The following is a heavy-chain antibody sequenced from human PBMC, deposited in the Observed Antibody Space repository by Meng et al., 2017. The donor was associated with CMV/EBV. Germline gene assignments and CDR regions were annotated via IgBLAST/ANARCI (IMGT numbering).Heavy chain of an antibody. J-gene: IGHJ6*02. Sequence: ASVKVSCKASGYTSTSYYMHWVRQAPAQGLEWMGIINPSGGSTSYAQKFQGRVTMTRDTSTSTVYMELSSLRSEDTAVYYCARGDYSGYDRPGYGMDVWGQGTTVTVSS. D-gene: IGHD5-12*01. V-gene: IGHV1-46*01. CDR3: ARGDYSGYDRPGYGMDV. CDR2: INPSGGST. CDR1: GYTSTSYY.